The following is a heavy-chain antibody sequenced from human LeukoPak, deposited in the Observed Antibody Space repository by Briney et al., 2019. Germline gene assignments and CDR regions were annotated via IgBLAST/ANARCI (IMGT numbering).Heavy chain of an antibody. D-gene: IGHD1-7*01. CDR3: AKSWNYGRAAEAFDI. Sequence: SETLSLTCAVSGYSISSGHYWGWIRQPPGKGLERIGSKYHSGSTYYNPSLKSRVTLSVDTSKNQFSLRLSSVTAADTAVYYCAKSWNYGRAAEAFDIWGQGTTVTVSS. J-gene: IGHJ3*02. CDR2: KYHSGST. V-gene: IGHV4-38-2*01. CDR1: GYSISSGHY.